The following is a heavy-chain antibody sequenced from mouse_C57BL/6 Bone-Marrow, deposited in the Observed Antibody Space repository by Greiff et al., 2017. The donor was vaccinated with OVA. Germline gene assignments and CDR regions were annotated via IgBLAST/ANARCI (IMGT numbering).Heavy chain of an antibody. CDR1: GYTFTSYW. CDR3: ARSGNYEAMDY. D-gene: IGHD2-4*01. Sequence: VKPGASVKMSCKASGYTFTSYWITWVKQRPGQGLEWIGDIYPGSGSTNYNEKFKSKATLTVDTSSSTAYMQLSSLTSEDSAVYYCARSGNYEAMDYWGQGTSVTVSS. V-gene: IGHV1-55*01. CDR2: IYPGSGST. J-gene: IGHJ4*01.